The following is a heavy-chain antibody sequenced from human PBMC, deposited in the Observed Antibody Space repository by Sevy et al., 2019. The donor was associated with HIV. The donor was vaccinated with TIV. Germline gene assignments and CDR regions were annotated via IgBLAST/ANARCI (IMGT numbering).Heavy chain of an antibody. D-gene: IGHD1-26*01. CDR3: ARSTTSYYYYYMDV. J-gene: IGHJ6*03. CDR2: IYYSGST. CDR1: GGSISSYY. Sequence: SETLSLTCTVSGGSISSYYWSWIRQPPGKELEWIGYIYYSGSTNYNPSLKSRVTISVDTSKNQFSLKLSSVTAADTAVYYCARSTTSYYYYYMDVWGKGTTVTVSS. V-gene: IGHV4-59*08.